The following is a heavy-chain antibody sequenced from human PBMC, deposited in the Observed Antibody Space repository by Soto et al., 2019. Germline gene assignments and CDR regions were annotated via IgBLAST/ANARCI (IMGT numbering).Heavy chain of an antibody. CDR2: GSYTGTN. CDR3: ASGVSSIPGRRYAFDI. D-gene: IGHD6-6*01. Sequence: QVLLQGSGPGLVKPSETLSLTCTVSGGSVTSGDYYWSWIRQPPGKGLEWIGYGSYTGTNSYNPSLKSRVTMSDDTSKNEFSMKLTAVTAADTALYYCASGVSSIPGRRYAFDIWGQGSMVTVSS. CDR1: GGSVTSGDYY. V-gene: IGHV4-61*08. J-gene: IGHJ3*02.